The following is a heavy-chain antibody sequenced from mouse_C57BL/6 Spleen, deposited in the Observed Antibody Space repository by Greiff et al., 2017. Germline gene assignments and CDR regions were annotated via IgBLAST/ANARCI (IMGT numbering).Heavy chain of an antibody. V-gene: IGHV1-64*01. CDR1: GYTFTSYW. Sequence: QVQLQQPGAELVKPGASVKLSCKASGYTFTSYWMHWVKQRPGQGLEWIGMIHPNSGSTNYNEKFKSKATLTVDKSSSTAYLQLSSLTSEDSAVYYCARYYGIAMDYWGQGTSVTVSS. CDR2: IHPNSGST. CDR3: ARYYGIAMDY. J-gene: IGHJ4*01. D-gene: IGHD1-1*01.